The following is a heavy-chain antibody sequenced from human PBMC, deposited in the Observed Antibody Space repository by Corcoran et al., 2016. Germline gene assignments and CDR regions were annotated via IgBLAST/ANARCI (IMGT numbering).Heavy chain of an antibody. D-gene: IGHD3-22*01. CDR3: ARGPYYYGSSGYFFV. CDR1: GFTFSSYW. CDR2: INNDGSTT. V-gene: IGHV3-74*01. Sequence: EVQLVESGGGLVQPGGSLRLSCAASGFTFSSYWMHWVRQAPGKGLVWVSRINNDGSTTNYADSVKGRFTISRDNAKNTLFLQVNSLRAEDEAVYYCARGPYYYGSSGYFFVWGQGTMVTVSS. J-gene: IGHJ3*01.